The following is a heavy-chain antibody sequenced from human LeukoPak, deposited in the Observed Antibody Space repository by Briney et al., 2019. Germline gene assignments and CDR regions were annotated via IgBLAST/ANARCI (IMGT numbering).Heavy chain of an antibody. Sequence: PSETLSLTCAVSGYSISSGYYWGWIRRPPGKGLEWIGSTYHSGSTYYNPSLKSRVTISVDTSKNQFSLKLSSVTAADTAVYYCARGGYYDFWSGSDYMDVWGKGTTVTVSS. CDR2: TYHSGST. CDR3: ARGGYYDFWSGSDYMDV. J-gene: IGHJ6*03. D-gene: IGHD3-3*01. CDR1: GYSISSGYY. V-gene: IGHV4-38-2*01.